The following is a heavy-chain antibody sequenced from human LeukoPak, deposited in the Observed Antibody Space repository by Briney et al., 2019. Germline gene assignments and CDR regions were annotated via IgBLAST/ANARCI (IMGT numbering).Heavy chain of an antibody. CDR3: ARSRAFNSGAFDP. D-gene: IGHD1-26*01. Sequence: SETLSLTCTVSGASVSSASYWSWIRQPPGKGVEWIAHIYNGVNTNYNPSLKSRVTISVDTSKNQFSLRLNSVTAADTAVYYCARSRAFNSGAFDPWGQGSLVTVSS. CDR1: GASVSSASY. V-gene: IGHV4-61*01. J-gene: IGHJ5*02. CDR2: IYNGVNT.